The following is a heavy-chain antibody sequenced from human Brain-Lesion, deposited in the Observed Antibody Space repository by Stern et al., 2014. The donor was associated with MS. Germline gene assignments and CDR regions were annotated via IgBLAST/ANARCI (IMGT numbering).Heavy chain of an antibody. Sequence: QMQLVQSGPGLVKPSGTLSLTCAVSGGSISSSNWWSWVRQSPGKGLEWIGESDHSGSTIYNPSLKSRFPVTVDNPKTRFPLTLRSVPAADTAVYFCARFPASRPHVFDSWGQGTLVTVSS. D-gene: IGHD6-13*01. V-gene: IGHV4-4*02. CDR3: ARFPASRPHVFDS. J-gene: IGHJ4*02. CDR1: GGSISSSNW. CDR2: SDHSGST.